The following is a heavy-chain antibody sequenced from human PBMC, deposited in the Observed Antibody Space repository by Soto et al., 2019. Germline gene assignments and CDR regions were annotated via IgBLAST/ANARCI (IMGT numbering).Heavy chain of an antibody. J-gene: IGHJ3*01. V-gene: IGHV3-48*03. Sequence: PGGSLRLSCAASGFTFSNSEMNWVRQAPGKGLEWVSYISSSNTVHYADSVKGRFTISRDNAKNSLYLQMNSLRAEDTAVYYCARDRSRGYCSSTSCYPPLDAFDVWGQGTLVTVSS. CDR3: ARDRSRGYCSSTSCYPPLDAFDV. D-gene: IGHD2-2*01. CDR1: GFTFSNSE. CDR2: ISSSNTV.